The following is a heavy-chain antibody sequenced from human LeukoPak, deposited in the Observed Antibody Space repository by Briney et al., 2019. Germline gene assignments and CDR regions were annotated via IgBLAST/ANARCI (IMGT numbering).Heavy chain of an antibody. CDR2: INPNSGGT. CDR3: ARVYHNCGGDCYPYFDY. Sequence: ASVKVSCKASGYTFTGYYMHWVRQAPGQGLEWMGWINPNSGGTNYAQKFQGRVTMTRDTSISTAYMELSRLRSDDAAVYYCARVYHNCGGDCYPYFDYWGQGTLVTVSA. D-gene: IGHD2-21*01. V-gene: IGHV1-2*02. CDR1: GYTFTGYY. J-gene: IGHJ4*02.